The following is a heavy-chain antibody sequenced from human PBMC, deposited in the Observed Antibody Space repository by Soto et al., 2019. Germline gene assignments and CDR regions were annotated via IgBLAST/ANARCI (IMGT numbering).Heavy chain of an antibody. Sequence: SETLSLTCAVYGGSFSGYYWSWIRQPPGKGLEWIGEINHSGSTNYNPSLKSRVTISVDTSKNQFSLKLSSVTAADTAVYYCAYGSGWYGDYWGQGTLVTISS. D-gene: IGHD6-19*01. J-gene: IGHJ4*02. CDR1: GGSFSGYY. CDR3: AYGSGWYGDY. CDR2: INHSGST. V-gene: IGHV4-34*01.